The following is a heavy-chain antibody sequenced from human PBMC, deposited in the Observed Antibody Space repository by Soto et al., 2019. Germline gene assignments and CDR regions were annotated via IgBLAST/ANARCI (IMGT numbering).Heavy chain of an antibody. D-gene: IGHD2-15*01. Sequence: PXGSLSLSCPAAGFIFSDAWMSWVRQTPGKGLDWVGRIKRKTDGATRNYAAPAKDRFTISRDDSKNTLYLQMNSLKTEDTAVYYCTTRRDIGDKHYFDHWGQGNLVTVSS. CDR2: IKRKTDGATR. V-gene: IGHV3-15*01. CDR3: TTRRDIGDKHYFDH. CDR1: GFIFSDAW. J-gene: IGHJ4*02.